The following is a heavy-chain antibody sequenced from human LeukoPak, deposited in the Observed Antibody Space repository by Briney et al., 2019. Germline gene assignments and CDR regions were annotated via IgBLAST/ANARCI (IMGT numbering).Heavy chain of an antibody. J-gene: IGHJ4*02. CDR1: GFTFSDFA. Sequence: GGSLRLSCAASGFTFSDFAMSWVRQPPGKGLEWVSAISGSGGSTYYADSVKGRFTISRDNSKNTLYLQMNSLRAEDMAVYYCARGSGWYGYFDYWGLGTLVAVSS. CDR3: ARGSGWYGYFDY. V-gene: IGHV3-23*01. D-gene: IGHD6-19*01. CDR2: ISGSGGST.